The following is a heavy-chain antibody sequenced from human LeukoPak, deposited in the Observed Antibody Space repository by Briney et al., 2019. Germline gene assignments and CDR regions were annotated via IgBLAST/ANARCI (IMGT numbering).Heavy chain of an antibody. D-gene: IGHD7-27*01. V-gene: IGHV1-46*01. CDR1: GYTFTTYY. Sequence: ASVKVSCKASGYTFTTYYMHWVRQAPGQGLEWMGIIHTSGGSTTYGQKFQGRVSMTRGTSTSTVYMELSSLTSEDTAVYYCAGGGQLGIPYYYYGMDVWGQGTTVTVSS. J-gene: IGHJ6*02. CDR3: AGGGQLGIPYYYYGMDV. CDR2: IHTSGGST.